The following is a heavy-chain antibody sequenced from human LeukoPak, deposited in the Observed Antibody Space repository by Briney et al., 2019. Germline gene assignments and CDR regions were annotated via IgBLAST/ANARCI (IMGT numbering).Heavy chain of an antibody. CDR1: GFTFSSYS. CDR3: ARYHLAVVAAGIDY. J-gene: IGHJ4*02. V-gene: IGHV3-48*04. D-gene: IGHD6-13*01. CDR2: ISSSSSTI. Sequence: GGSLRLSCAASGFTFSSYSMNWVRQAPGKGLEWVSYISSSSSTIYYADSVKGRFTISRDNAKNSLYLQMNSLRAEDTAVYYCARYHLAVVAAGIDYWGQGTLVTVSS.